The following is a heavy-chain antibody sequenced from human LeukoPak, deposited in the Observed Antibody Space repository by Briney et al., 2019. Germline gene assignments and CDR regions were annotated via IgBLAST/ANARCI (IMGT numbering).Heavy chain of an antibody. CDR3: AKALYSNYPGGGDAFDI. CDR1: GFTFSNYG. D-gene: IGHD4-11*01. J-gene: IGHJ3*02. Sequence: PGGSLRLSCAASGFTFSNYGMHWVRQAPGKGLEWVAFIRYDGSNKYYADSVKGRFTISRDNSKNTLYLQMNSLRAEDTAVYYCAKALYSNYPGGGDAFDIWGQGTMVTVSS. V-gene: IGHV3-30*02. CDR2: IRYDGSNK.